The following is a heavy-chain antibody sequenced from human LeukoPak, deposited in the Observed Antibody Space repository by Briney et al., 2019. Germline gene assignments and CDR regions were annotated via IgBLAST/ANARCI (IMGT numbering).Heavy chain of an antibody. J-gene: IGHJ4*02. CDR1: GFTFSSYW. CDR2: ITAIDGRT. V-gene: IGHV3-23*01. D-gene: IGHD6-13*01. CDR3: TKERRGAAAGTGDFYS. Sequence: GGSLRLSCAASGFTFSSYWMSWVRQAPGRGLEWVSSITAIDGRTYYADSVRGRFTISRDNSKNTVYLQLNSLRAGDTAIYYCTKERRGAAAGTGDFYSWGQGTLVTVSS.